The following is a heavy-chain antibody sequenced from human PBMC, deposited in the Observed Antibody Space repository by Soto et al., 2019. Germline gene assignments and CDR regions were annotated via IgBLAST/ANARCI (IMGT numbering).Heavy chain of an antibody. CDR2: IIPILGIA. CDR3: ARTAAAYGNHYYYYAIDV. CDR1: GGTFSSYT. Sequence: QVQLVQSGAEVKKPGSSVKVSCKASGGTFSSYTISWVRQAPGQGLEWMGRIIPILGIANYAQKFQGRVTLTANKYTITAYMALSSLRSEDTAVYYCARTAAAYGNHYYYYAIDVWGQGTTVTVSS. J-gene: IGHJ6*02. V-gene: IGHV1-69*02. D-gene: IGHD6-13*01.